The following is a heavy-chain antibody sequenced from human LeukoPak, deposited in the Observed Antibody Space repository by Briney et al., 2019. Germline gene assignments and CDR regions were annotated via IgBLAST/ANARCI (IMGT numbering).Heavy chain of an antibody. D-gene: IGHD6-19*01. CDR2: IYYSGST. V-gene: IGHV4-39*01. CDR3: ASLVIAVAGTFDY. Sequence: PSETLSLTCTVSGGSISSSSYYCGWIRQPPGKGLEWIGSIYYSGSTYYNPSLKSRVTISVDTSKNQFSLKLSSVTAADTAVYYCASLVIAVAGTFDYWGQGTLVTVSS. J-gene: IGHJ4*02. CDR1: GGSISSSSYY.